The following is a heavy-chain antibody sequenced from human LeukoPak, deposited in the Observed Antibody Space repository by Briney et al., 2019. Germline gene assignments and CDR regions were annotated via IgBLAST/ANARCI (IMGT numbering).Heavy chain of an antibody. Sequence: SGTLSLSCAVSGGSISSSNWWSWVRQPPGKGLEWIGEIYHSGSTNYNPSLKSRVTISVDKSKNQFSLKLSSVTTADTAVYYCASTDYYDSSGYFATYWGHGTLVTVSS. D-gene: IGHD3-22*01. CDR1: GGSISSSNW. CDR2: IYHSGST. CDR3: ASTDYYDSSGYFATY. J-gene: IGHJ4*01. V-gene: IGHV4-4*02.